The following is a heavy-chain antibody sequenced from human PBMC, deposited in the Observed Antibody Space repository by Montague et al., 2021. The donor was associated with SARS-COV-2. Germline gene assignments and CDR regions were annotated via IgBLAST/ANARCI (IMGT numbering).Heavy chain of an antibody. J-gene: IGHJ6*02. CDR2: TYYRSKWYN. CDR1: GDSVSSNSAT. D-gene: IGHD1-1*01. Sequence: CAISGDSVSSNSATWNWVRQSSSRGLEWLGRTYYRSKWYNDYAVSVRGRVTINPDTSKNQFSLQLNSVTPEDTAMYYCTSGREGNYNVMDVWGQGTTVTVSS. CDR3: TSGREGNYNVMDV. V-gene: IGHV6-1*01.